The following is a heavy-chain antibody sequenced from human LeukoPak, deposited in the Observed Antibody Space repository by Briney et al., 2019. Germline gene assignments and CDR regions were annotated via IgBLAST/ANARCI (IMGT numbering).Heavy chain of an antibody. CDR1: GFTFSNAW. J-gene: IGHJ4*02. CDR3: STTYYHDSSEGY. Sequence: GGSLRLSCAASGFTFSNAWMNWVRQAPGKGLEWVGRIKSKTDGGTTDYAAPVKGRFTISRDDSKNTLYLQMNNLKTEDTAVYYCSTTYYHDSSEGYWGQGTLVTVSS. V-gene: IGHV3-15*07. CDR2: IKSKTDGGTT. D-gene: IGHD3-22*01.